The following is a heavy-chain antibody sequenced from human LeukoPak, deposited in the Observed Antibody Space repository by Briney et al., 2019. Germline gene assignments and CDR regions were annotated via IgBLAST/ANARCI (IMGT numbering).Heavy chain of an antibody. D-gene: IGHD6-13*01. CDR2: IKQDGSEK. J-gene: IGHJ6*03. CDR1: GFTFSSYW. V-gene: IGHV3-7*01. CDR3: ARAAIAAARIYYYMDV. Sequence: PVGSLRLSCAASGFTFSSYWMSWVRQAPGKGLEWVANIKQDGSEKYYVDSVKGRFTISRDNAKNSLYLQMNRLRAEDTAVYYCARAAIAAARIYYYMDVWGKGTTVTVSS.